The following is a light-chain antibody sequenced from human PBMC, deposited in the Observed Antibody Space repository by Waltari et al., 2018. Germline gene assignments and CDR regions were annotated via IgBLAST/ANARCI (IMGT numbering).Light chain of an antibody. CDR1: QSLLHRNGNKY. V-gene: IGKV2-28*01. CDR2: LGS. CDR3: MQSLQSLWT. Sequence: DIVVTPSPLSLPVTPGEPASISGRSSQSLLHRNGNKYLDWYLQQPGQSPQLLIYLGSNRASGVPDRFSGSGSGTDFTLRISRVEAEDVGVYYCMQSLQSLWTFGPGTKVEIK. J-gene: IGKJ1*01.